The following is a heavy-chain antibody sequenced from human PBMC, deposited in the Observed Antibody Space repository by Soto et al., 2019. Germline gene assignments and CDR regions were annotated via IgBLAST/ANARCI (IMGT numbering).Heavy chain of an antibody. CDR2: FSRSTGVA. CDR1: GFTFSHYT. D-gene: IGHD1-26*01. J-gene: IGHJ5*02. Sequence: EVHMLESGGYLVQPGGSLRVSCASGFTFSHYTMAWVRQAPGKGLEWVSGFSRSTGVAYYADSVKGRFTISRDTSKNTVFLQMNRLRAEDKAVYYCANRGLHVSIDGGLSYFHPWDQGTLVTVPS. V-gene: IGHV3-23*01. CDR3: ANRGLHVSIDGGLSYFHP.